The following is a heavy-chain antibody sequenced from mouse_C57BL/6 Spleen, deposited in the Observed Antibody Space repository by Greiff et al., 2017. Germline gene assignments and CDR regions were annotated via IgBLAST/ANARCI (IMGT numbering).Heavy chain of an antibody. D-gene: IGHD1-1*01. CDR1: GYTFTEYT. Sequence: QVQLQQSGAELVKPGASVKLSCKASGYTFTEYTIHWVKQRSGQGLELIGWFYPGSGSIKYNEKFKDKATLTADKSSSTVYMELSRLTSEDSAVYFCARHEEDYYGSSGGYAMDYWGQGTSVTVSS. J-gene: IGHJ4*01. CDR2: FYPGSGSI. V-gene: IGHV1-62-2*01. CDR3: ARHEEDYYGSSGGYAMDY.